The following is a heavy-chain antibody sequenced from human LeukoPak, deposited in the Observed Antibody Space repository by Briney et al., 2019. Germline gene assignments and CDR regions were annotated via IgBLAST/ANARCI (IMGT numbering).Heavy chain of an antibody. CDR1: GFTISDHY. J-gene: IGHJ4*02. Sequence: PGVSLRLSCAASGFTISDHYMDWVRQARGKGLEWVGRIGNRVDAYTTEYAASVKGSFTISRDDSKNSLYLQMNSLKTEDTAVYYCTRRRFYFDYWGQGALVTVSS. CDR3: TRRRFYFDY. V-gene: IGHV3-72*01. CDR2: IGNRVDAYTT.